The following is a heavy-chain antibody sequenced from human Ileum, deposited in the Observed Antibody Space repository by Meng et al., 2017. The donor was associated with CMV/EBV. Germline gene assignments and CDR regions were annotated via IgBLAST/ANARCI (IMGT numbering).Heavy chain of an antibody. CDR3: ARLQQQTWAFGMDV. CDR2: ISGSGGTA. J-gene: IGHJ6*02. D-gene: IGHD1/OR15-1a*01. CDR1: GFTFSNYA. V-gene: IGHV3-23*01. Sequence: GGSLRLSCAASGFTFSNYAVSWVRQAPGRGLEWVSAISGSGGTAYYADSVQGRFIISRDNSKNTIYLQMNNLKTEDTAMYYCARLQQQTWAFGMDVWGQGTTVTVSS.